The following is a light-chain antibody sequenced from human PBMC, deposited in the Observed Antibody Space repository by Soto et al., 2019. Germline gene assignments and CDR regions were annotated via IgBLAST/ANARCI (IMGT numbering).Light chain of an antibody. Sequence: QSALTQPASVSGSPGQSITISCTGTSSDIGRYNYVSWYQQHPGKAPRLVISGVNKRPSGISNRFSGSKSGNTASLTISGRQADDAAIYYCASYTSTTTLVVFGGGTQLTVL. J-gene: IGLJ7*01. V-gene: IGLV2-14*01. CDR2: GVN. CDR3: ASYTSTTTLVV. CDR1: SSDIGRYNY.